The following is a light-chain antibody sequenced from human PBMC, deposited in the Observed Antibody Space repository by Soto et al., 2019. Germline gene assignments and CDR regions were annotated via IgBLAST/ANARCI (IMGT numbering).Light chain of an antibody. CDR1: SEHRSYA. J-gene: IGLJ2*01. V-gene: IGLV4-69*01. Sequence: QPVLTQSPSASASLGASVKVTCTLSSEHRSYAIAWHQQQPEKGPRFLMKVNGDGSHSKGDGIPDRFSGSSSGAERHLTISSVQSEDEGDYYCQTWGSGSVVFGGGTKVTVL. CDR3: QTWGSGSVV. CDR2: VNGDGSH.